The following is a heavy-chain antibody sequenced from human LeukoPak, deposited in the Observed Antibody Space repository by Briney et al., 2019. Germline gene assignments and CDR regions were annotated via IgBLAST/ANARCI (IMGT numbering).Heavy chain of an antibody. D-gene: IGHD3-9*01. CDR3: ARGHYDILTASYKWTPDY. V-gene: IGHV3-21*06. CDR2: ITSGGTYT. CDR1: GCTFSTYN. Sequence: GGSLRLSCAASGCTFSTYNMNWVRQAPGKGLEWVSSITSGGTYTYYADSVKGRFTTSRDNAKNSLSLQLSSLRAEDTAVYYCARGHYDILTASYKWTPDYWGQGILVTVSS. J-gene: IGHJ4*02.